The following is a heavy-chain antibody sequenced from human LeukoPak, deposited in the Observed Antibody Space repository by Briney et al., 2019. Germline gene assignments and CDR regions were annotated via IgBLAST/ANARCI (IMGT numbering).Heavy chain of an antibody. V-gene: IGHV4-59*12. J-gene: IGHJ1*01. CDR2: IYYSGST. CDR1: GGSISSYY. D-gene: IGHD6-13*01. Sequence: SETLSLTCTVSGGSISSYYWTWIRQPPGKGLEWIGYIYYSGSTNYNPSLKSRVTISVDMSKNQFSLKLSSVTAADTAVYYCARSASIAAADSAEYFQHWGQGTLVTVSS. CDR3: ARSASIAAADSAEYFQH.